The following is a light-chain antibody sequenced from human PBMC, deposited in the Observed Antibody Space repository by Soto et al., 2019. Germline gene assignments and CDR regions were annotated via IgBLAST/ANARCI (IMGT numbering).Light chain of an antibody. CDR3: QQSNNWPWT. Sequence: EIVITQSPATLSLSHGERAILSCRASQSISINLAWYQRKPGQAPRLLIYAASNRATGVPARFSGSWSGTEFTLTISSLQSEDFAVYYCQQSNNWPWTFGQGTNVDIK. CDR1: QSISIN. J-gene: IGKJ1*01. CDR2: AAS. V-gene: IGKV3-15*01.